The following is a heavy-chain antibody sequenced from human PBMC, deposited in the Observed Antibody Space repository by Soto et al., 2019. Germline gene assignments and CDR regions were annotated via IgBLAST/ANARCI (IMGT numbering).Heavy chain of an antibody. CDR1: GFIFSQYS. CDR3: ARDRLARGIPVAGRIDY. D-gene: IGHD6-19*01. J-gene: IGHJ4*02. Sequence: GGSLRLSCAASGFIFSQYSMNWVRQAPGKGLEWVSSISSTGALMYYADSVKGRFTISRDDADNSRYLQMNSLRVEDTAVYYCARDRLARGIPVAGRIDYWGQGALVTVSS. V-gene: IGHV3-21*01. CDR2: ISSTGALM.